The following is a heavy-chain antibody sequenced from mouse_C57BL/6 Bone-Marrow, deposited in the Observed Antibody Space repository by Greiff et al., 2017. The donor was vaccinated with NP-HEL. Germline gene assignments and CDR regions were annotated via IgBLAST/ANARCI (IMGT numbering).Heavy chain of an antibody. CDR1: GYTFTEYT. Sequence: VQLQQSGAELVKPGASVKLSCKASGYTFTEYTIHWVKQRSGQGLEWIGWFYPGSGSIKYNEKFKDKATLTADKSSSTVYMELSRLTSEDSAVYFCARHEDGYYYGSSYPWFAYWGQGTLVTVSA. CDR2: FYPGSGSI. J-gene: IGHJ3*01. V-gene: IGHV1-62-2*01. CDR3: ARHEDGYYYGSSYPWFAY. D-gene: IGHD1-1*01.